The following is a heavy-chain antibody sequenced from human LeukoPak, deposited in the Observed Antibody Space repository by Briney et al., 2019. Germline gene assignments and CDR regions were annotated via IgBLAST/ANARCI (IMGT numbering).Heavy chain of an antibody. J-gene: IGHJ4*02. CDR2: ISAYNGNT. CDR1: GYTFTSYG. D-gene: IGHD2-2*02. Sequence: ASVKVSCKASGYTFTSYGISWVRQAPGQGLEWMGWISAYNGNTNYAQKLQGRVTMTTDTSTSTAYMELRSLRSDDTAVYYCARVDWPGYCSSTSCYIFDYWGQGTLVTVSS. CDR3: ARVDWPGYCSSTSCYIFDY. V-gene: IGHV1-18*01.